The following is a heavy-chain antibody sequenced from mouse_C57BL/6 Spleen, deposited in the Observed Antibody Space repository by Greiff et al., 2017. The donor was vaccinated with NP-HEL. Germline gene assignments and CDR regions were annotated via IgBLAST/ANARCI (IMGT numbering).Heavy chain of an antibody. Sequence: QVQLQQSGAELVRPGASVTLSCKASGYIFTDYEMHWVKQTPVHGLEWIGAIDPETGGTAYNQKFKGKAILTADKSSSTAYMELRSLTSEDSAVYYCTRSPYASMDYWGQGTSVTVSS. V-gene: IGHV1-15*01. CDR1: GYIFTDYE. D-gene: IGHD1-1*01. CDR3: TRSPYASMDY. CDR2: IDPETGGT. J-gene: IGHJ4*01.